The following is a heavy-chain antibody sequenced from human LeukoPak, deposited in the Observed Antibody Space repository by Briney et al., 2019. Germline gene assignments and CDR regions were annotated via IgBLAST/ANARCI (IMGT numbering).Heavy chain of an antibody. CDR3: ARARMVRAKYYYGMDV. V-gene: IGHV3-53*01. J-gene: IGHJ6*02. D-gene: IGHD3-10*01. Sequence: GGSLRLSCAASGLTVSSNYMSWVRQAPGKGLEWVSVISSGGSTYYADSVKGRFTISSNNSKNTLYLQMNSLRAEDSAAYYCARARMVRAKYYYGMDVWGQGTTVTVSS. CDR2: ISSGGST. CDR1: GLTVSSNY.